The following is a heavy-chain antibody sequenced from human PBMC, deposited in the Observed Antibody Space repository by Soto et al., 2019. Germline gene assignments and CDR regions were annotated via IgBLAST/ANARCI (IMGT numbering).Heavy chain of an antibody. V-gene: IGHV6-1*01. Sequence: SQTLSLTCAISGDSVSSNSAAWNWIRQSPSRGLEWLGRTYYRSKWYNDYAVSVKSRITINPDTSKNQFSLQLNSVTPEDTAVYYCARGHYGSGSYRYYFDYWGQGTLVTVSS. CDR1: GDSVSSNSAA. CDR2: TYYRSKWYN. J-gene: IGHJ4*02. CDR3: ARGHYGSGSYRYYFDY. D-gene: IGHD3-10*01.